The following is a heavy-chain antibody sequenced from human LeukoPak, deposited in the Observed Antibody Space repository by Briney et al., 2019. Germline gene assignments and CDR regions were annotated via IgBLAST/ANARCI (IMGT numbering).Heavy chain of an antibody. CDR2: IRYDGGNK. D-gene: IGHD7-27*01. V-gene: IGHV3-30*02. CDR3: AKDDLGIGVGYFDY. CDR1: GFTFSSYG. J-gene: IGHJ4*02. Sequence: GGSLRLSCAASGFTFSSYGMHWVRQAPGKGLEWVAFIRYDGGNKYYADSVKGRFTISRDNSKNTLYLQMNSLRAEDTAVYYCAKDDLGIGVGYFDYWGQGTLVTVSS.